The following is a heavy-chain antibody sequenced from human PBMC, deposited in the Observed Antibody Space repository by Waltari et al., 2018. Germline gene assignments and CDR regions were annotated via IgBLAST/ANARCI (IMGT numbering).Heavy chain of an antibody. D-gene: IGHD5-12*01. CDR3: ARVADSGYDNYYYYYGMDV. J-gene: IGHJ6*02. V-gene: IGHV1-69*13. Sequence: QVQLVQSGAEVKKPGSSVTVSCKASGGTFSSYAISWVRQAPGQGLEWMGGIIPIFGTANDAQKFQGRVTITADESTSTAYMELSSLRSEDTAVYYCARVADSGYDNYYYYYGMDVWGQGTTVTVSS. CDR1: GGTFSSYA. CDR2: IIPIFGTA.